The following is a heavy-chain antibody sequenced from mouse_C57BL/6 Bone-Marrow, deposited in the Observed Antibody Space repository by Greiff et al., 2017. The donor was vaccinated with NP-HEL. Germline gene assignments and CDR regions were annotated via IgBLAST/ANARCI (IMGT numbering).Heavy chain of an antibody. J-gene: IGHJ3*01. V-gene: IGHV5-6*01. D-gene: IGHD2-5*01. Sequence: EVQLVESGGDLVKPGGSLKLSCAASGFTFSSYGMSWVRQTPDKRLEWVATISSGGSYTYYPDSVKGRFTISRDNAKNTLYLQMSSLKSEDTAMYYCARGGSNYPGWGQGTLDTVSA. CDR1: GFTFSSYG. CDR3: ARGGSNYPG. CDR2: ISSGGSYT.